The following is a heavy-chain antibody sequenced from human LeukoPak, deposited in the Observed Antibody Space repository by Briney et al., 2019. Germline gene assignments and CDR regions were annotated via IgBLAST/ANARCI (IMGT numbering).Heavy chain of an antibody. CDR3: ARESFRVGSRFDP. Sequence: GGSLRLSCAASGFTFSSYSMNWVRQAPGKGLEWVSSISSSSSYIYYADSVKGRFTISRDNAKNSLYLQMNSLRAEDTAVYYCARESFRVGSRFDPWGQGTLVTVSS. CDR2: ISSSSSYI. D-gene: IGHD3-10*01. J-gene: IGHJ5*02. V-gene: IGHV3-21*01. CDR1: GFTFSSYS.